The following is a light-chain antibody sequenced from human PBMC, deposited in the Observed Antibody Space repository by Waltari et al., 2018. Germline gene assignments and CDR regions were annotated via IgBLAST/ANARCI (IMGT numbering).Light chain of an antibody. V-gene: IGKV3-15*01. J-gene: IGKJ1*01. CDR2: GAS. CDR3: QQCRNWPRT. CDR1: QSINSY. Sequence: EIVMTQSPATLSVSPGERATLSCRASQSINSYLAWYQQKPGQAPRLLIYGASTRATGIPARFSGSGSGTEFTLTISSLESEDFAIYYCQQCRNWPRTFGQGTKVEIK.